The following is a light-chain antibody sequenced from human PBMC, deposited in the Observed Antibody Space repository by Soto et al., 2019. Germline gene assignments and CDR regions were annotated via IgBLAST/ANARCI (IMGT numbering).Light chain of an antibody. CDR1: NSNIGSNP. Sequence: QSVLTQPPSASGTPGQRVTISCSGSNSNIGSNPVHWYQQFPGTAPKVLIYSNYQRPSGVPDRFSGSKSGTSASLAISGLQSEDEADYYCAAWDDRLSDPLFGGGTK. J-gene: IGLJ2*01. CDR3: AAWDDRLSDPL. CDR2: SNY. V-gene: IGLV1-44*01.